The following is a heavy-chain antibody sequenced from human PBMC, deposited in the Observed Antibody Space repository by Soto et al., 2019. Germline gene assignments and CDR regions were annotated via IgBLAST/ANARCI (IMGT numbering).Heavy chain of an antibody. Sequence: QVQLVQSGAEVKKPGSSVKVSCKASGGTFRRYPISWVRQAPGQGLEWMGRIIPIPGIASYAQKCQGRATITANKPTSTANRERSSLRSEDTAGYYGARDRGDGYNNIWGQGTMVTVSS. J-gene: IGHJ3*02. CDR2: IIPIPGIA. D-gene: IGHD5-12*01. V-gene: IGHV1-69*04. CDR3: ARDRGDGYNNI. CDR1: GGTFRRYP.